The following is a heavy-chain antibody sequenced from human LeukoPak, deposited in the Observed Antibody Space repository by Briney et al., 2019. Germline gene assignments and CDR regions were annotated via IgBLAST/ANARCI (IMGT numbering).Heavy chain of an antibody. CDR2: FYYSGGT. Sequence: SETLSLTCTVIAGSISSYDWSCSSQPPGKALEWIGYFYYSGGTNYNPSLKSRVTISLDTSKNQFSLILSSVTAADTAVYYCARGGGCTTTSCDFDYWGQGTLVTVSS. J-gene: IGHJ4*02. CDR1: AGSISSYD. CDR3: ARGGGCTTTSCDFDY. V-gene: IGHV4-59*01. D-gene: IGHD2-2*01.